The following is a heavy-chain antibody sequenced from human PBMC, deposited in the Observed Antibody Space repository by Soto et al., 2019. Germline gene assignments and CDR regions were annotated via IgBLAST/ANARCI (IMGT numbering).Heavy chain of an antibody. D-gene: IGHD3-10*01. CDR1: GFTFSSYG. Sequence: QVQLVESGGGVVQPGRSLRLSCAASGFTFSSYGMHWVRQAPGKGLEWVAVISYDGSNKYYADSVKGRFTISRDNSKNTLYLQMNSLRAEDTAVFYCAKDPVWFGPNYYYGMDVWGQGTTVTVSS. CDR3: AKDPVWFGPNYYYGMDV. J-gene: IGHJ6*02. V-gene: IGHV3-30*18. CDR2: ISYDGSNK.